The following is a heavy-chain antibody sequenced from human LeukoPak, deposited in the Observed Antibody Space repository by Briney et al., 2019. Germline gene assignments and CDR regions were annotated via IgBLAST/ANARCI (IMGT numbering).Heavy chain of an antibody. CDR3: ARDLGHCSSTSCHNWFDP. V-gene: IGHV4-61*10. CDR2: ISNSGTT. CDR1: GGSISSGSSY. D-gene: IGHD2-2*01. Sequence: SETLSLTCTVSGGSISSGSSYWTWIRQPAGKGLEWIGRISNSGTTNYNPSLKSRVTISVDTSKNQFSLKLSSVTAADTAVYYCARDLGHCSSTSCHNWFDPWGQGTLVTVSS. J-gene: IGHJ5*02.